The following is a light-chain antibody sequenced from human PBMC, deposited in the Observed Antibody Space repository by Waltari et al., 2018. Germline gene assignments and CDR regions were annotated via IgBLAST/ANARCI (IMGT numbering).Light chain of an antibody. Sequence: EMVLTQSPGTLSLSAGERVTLSCRASRIVGNYLAWYQQIPGQAPRLLLRGASTRAAGIPDRFSGSGSGTDFILTISRLEPEDSAVYYCQQFGNSPPYTFGQGTKLEIK. V-gene: IGKV3-20*01. J-gene: IGKJ2*01. CDR3: QQFGNSPPYT. CDR2: GAS. CDR1: RIVGNY.